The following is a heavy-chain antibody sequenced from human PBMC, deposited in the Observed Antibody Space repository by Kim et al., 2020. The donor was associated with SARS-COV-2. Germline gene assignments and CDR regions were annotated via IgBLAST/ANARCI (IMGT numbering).Heavy chain of an antibody. CDR3: AKDNRDYYYGMDV. CDR1: GFTFDDYA. CDR2: ISWNSGSI. Sequence: GGSLRLSCAASGFTFDDYAMHWVRQAPGKGLEWVSGISWNSGSIGYADSVKGRFTISRDNAKNSLYLQMNSLRAEDTALYYCAKDNRDYYYGMDVWGQGT. J-gene: IGHJ6*02. V-gene: IGHV3-9*01.